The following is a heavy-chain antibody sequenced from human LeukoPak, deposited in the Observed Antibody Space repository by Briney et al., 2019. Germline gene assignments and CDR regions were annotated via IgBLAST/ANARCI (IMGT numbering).Heavy chain of an antibody. Sequence: SETLSLTCTVSGYSLRNGYHWAWFRQPPGKGLEWIGSIYYSGSTYYNPSLKSRVTISVDTSKNQFSLKLSSVTAADTAVYYCAREESRGYSYGRNNWFDPWGQGTLVTVSS. CDR3: AREESRGYSYGRNNWFDP. CDR2: IYYSGST. D-gene: IGHD5-18*01. CDR1: GYSLRNGYH. V-gene: IGHV4-38-2*02. J-gene: IGHJ5*02.